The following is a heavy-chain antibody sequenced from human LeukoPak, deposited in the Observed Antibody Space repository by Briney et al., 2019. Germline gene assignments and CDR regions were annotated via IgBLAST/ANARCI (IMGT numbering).Heavy chain of an antibody. CDR3: ARAYCGGDCYDDAFDI. J-gene: IGHJ3*02. CDR1: GYTFTSYY. CDR2: IIPIFGTA. Sequence: SVKVSCKASGYTFTSYYMHWVRQAPGQGLEWMGGIIPIFGTANYAQKFQGRVTITADESTSTAYMELSSLRSEDTAVYYCARAYCGGDCYDDAFDIWGQGTMVTVSS. D-gene: IGHD2-21*02. V-gene: IGHV1-69*13.